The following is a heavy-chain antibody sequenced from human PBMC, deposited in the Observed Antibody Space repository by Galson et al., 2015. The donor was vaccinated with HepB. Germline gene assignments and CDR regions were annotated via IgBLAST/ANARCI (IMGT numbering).Heavy chain of an antibody. V-gene: IGHV3-23*01. CDR1: GFPFNGHA. Sequence: SLRLSCAASGFPFNGHAMSWVRQAPGKGLEWVAFISGSGRNIFYTDSVRGRITISADMSITTAFLQWSSLKASDSAMYYCARHGPEGSYWLFDFWGRGTLITVSS. CDR3: ARHGPEGSYWLFDF. CDR2: ISGSGRNI. J-gene: IGHJ2*01. D-gene: IGHD2-15*01.